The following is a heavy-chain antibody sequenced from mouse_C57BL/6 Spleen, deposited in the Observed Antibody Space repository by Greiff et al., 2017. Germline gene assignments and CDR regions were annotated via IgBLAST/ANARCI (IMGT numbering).Heavy chain of an antibody. CDR3: ARRSYDYDYYAMDY. J-gene: IGHJ4*01. D-gene: IGHD2-4*01. CDR1: GYTFTDYY. V-gene: IGHV1-26*01. Sequence: EVQLQQSGPELVKPGASVKISCKASGYTFTDYYMNWVKQSHGKSLEWIGDINPNNGGTSYNQKFKGKATLTVDKSSSTAYMELRSLTSEDSAVYYCARRSYDYDYYAMDYWGQGTSVTVSS. CDR2: INPNNGGT.